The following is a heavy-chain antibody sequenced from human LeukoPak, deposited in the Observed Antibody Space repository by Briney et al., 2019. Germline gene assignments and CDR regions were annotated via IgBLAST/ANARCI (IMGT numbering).Heavy chain of an antibody. CDR2: ISGSGGST. J-gene: IGHJ4*02. Sequence: GGSLRLSCAASGLTFRSYAVNWVRQAPGKGLEWVSAISGSGGSTYYADSVKGRFTISRDNSKNTLYLQMNSLRAEDTAVYYCARATVTNYFDYWGQGTLVTVSS. CDR3: ARATVTNYFDY. CDR1: GLTFRSYA. V-gene: IGHV3-23*01. D-gene: IGHD4-17*01.